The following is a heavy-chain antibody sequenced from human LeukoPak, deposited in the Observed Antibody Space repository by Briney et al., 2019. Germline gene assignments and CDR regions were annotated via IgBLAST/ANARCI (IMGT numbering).Heavy chain of an antibody. CDR1: GGSISSYY. J-gene: IGHJ6*03. Sequence: SETLSFTCTVSGGSISSYYWSWIRQPPGKGLEWIGYIYYSGSTNYNPSLKSRVTISVDTSKNQFSLKLSSVTAADTAVYYCASGIAAAGKPLYYYYYMDVWGKGTTVTVSS. D-gene: IGHD6-13*01. CDR2: IYYSGST. CDR3: ASGIAAAGKPLYYYYYMDV. V-gene: IGHV4-59*01.